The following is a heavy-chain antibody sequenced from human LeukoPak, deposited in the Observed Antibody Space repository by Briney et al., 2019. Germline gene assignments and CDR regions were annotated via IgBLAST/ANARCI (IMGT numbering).Heavy chain of an antibody. Sequence: GESLKISCKGSGYSFTSYWIGWVRPMPGKGLEWMGIIYPGDSDTRYSPSFQGQVTISADKSISTAYLQWSSLKASDTAMYYCARIYDYVWGSYRPLDYWGQGTLVTVSS. CDR1: GYSFTSYW. CDR3: ARIYDYVWGSYRPLDY. CDR2: IYPGDSDT. V-gene: IGHV5-51*01. J-gene: IGHJ4*02. D-gene: IGHD3-16*02.